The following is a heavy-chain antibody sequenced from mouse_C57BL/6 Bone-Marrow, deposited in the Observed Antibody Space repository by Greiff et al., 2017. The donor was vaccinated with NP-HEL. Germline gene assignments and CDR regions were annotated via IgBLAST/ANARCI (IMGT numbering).Heavy chain of an antibody. Sequence: EVKLMESGGGLVQPGGSLSLSCAASGFTFTDYYMSWVRQPPGKALEWLGFIRNKANGYTTEYSASVKGRFTISRDNSQSILYLQMNALRAEDSATDYCARYLSRLVPYAMDYWGQGTSVTVSS. D-gene: IGHD2-2*01. CDR3: ARYLSRLVPYAMDY. V-gene: IGHV7-3*01. J-gene: IGHJ4*01. CDR2: IRNKANGYTT. CDR1: GFTFTDYY.